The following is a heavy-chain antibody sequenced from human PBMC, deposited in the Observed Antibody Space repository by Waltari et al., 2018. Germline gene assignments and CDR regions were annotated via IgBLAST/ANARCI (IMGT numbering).Heavy chain of an antibody. V-gene: IGHV3-30*18. Sequence: QVQLVESGGGAVQPGRYLRLACAAHGFPFGSYAMHWVSQAPGKGLEWVAVISYNGNDKYYTDSVKGRFTISRDNSKNTLYLQMNSLRAEDTALYYCAKDTDSRSAGFDYWGQGTLVTVSS. CDR2: ISYNGNDK. D-gene: IGHD6-6*01. CDR3: AKDTDSRSAGFDY. J-gene: IGHJ4*02. CDR1: GFPFGSYA.